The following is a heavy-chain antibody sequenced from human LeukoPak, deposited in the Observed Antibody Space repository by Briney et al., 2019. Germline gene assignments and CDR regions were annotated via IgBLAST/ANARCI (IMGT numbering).Heavy chain of an antibody. J-gene: IGHJ6*03. CDR2: IIPIFGAT. D-gene: IGHD3-16*01. V-gene: IGHV1-69*06. Sequence: GASVKVSCKASGGSFSNYAITWVRQAPGQGLEWMGRIIPIFGATTYAQKFQGRVTITADMGSSTAYLELTGLTSEDTALYFCAKKGAVRQDYYLDVWGNGTTVIVSS. CDR3: AKKGAVRQDYYLDV. CDR1: GGSFSNYA.